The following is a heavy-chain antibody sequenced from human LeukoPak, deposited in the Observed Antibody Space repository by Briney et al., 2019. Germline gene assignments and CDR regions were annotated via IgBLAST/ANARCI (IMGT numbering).Heavy chain of an antibody. CDR1: GFTFSSYS. Sequence: GSLRLSCAASGFTFSSYSMNWVRQAPGKGLEWVSYISSSSSTIYYADSVKGRFTISRDNAKNSLYLQMNSLRDEDTAVYYCASLYDIRSSYYYYGMDVWGQGTTVTVSS. CDR2: ISSSSSTI. D-gene: IGHD3-9*01. V-gene: IGHV3-48*02. CDR3: ASLYDIRSSYYYYGMDV. J-gene: IGHJ6*02.